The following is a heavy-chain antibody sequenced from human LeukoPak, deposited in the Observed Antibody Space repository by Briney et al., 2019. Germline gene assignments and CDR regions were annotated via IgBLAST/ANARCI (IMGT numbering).Heavy chain of an antibody. CDR2: ISSNRKTI. J-gene: IGHJ4*02. CDR1: EFTFSDYY. V-gene: IGHV3-11*01. CDR3: ARRREIAKRSLDY. Sequence: GGSLRLSCAASEFTFSDYYMSWIGQAPGKGLEWVSYISSNRKTIYYADSVKGPFTISSDNAKNSLYLHMNSLRAEDTAVYYCARRREIAKRSLDYWGQGTLVIVSS. D-gene: IGHD5-24*01.